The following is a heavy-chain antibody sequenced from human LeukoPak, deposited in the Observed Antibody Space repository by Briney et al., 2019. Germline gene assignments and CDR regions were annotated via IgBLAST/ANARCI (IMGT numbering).Heavy chain of an antibody. CDR2: INPNSCGT. CDR3: ARAGVWDYSDSSGYHNAAFDI. V-gene: IGHV1-2*02. Sequence: ASVKVSCKASGYTFTGYYMHWVRQAPGQGLEWMGWINPNSCGTNYAQKLQGRLTMTTATSISTAYMELSRLRSDDTAVYYCARAGVWDYSDSSGYHNAAFDIWGQGTMVTVSS. D-gene: IGHD3-22*01. CDR1: GYTFTGYY. J-gene: IGHJ3*02.